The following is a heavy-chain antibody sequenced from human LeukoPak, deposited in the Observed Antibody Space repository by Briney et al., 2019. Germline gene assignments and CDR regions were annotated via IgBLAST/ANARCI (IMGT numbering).Heavy chain of an antibody. V-gene: IGHV4-34*01. CDR2: INDSRST. CDR1: VASFSGYY. D-gene: IGHD3-9*01. Sequence: LTSAAYVASFSGYYRSWLRQPPEKLLEWTGVINDSRSTNYNQSLKSRFTISVDTSKNTFSLQLSSVTAADTAVYYCAIETRITIVPSFDYWGQETRSPSPQ. J-gene: IGHJ4*02. CDR3: AIETRITIVPSFDY.